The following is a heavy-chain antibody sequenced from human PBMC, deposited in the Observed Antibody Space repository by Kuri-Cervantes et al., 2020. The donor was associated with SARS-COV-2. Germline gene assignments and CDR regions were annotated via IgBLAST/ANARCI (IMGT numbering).Heavy chain of an antibody. CDR3: ARVRIFGVPGFACDI. CDR2: IYYSGST. D-gene: IGHD3-3*01. CDR1: GGSISSYY. J-gene: IGHJ3*02. V-gene: IGHV4-59*01. Sequence: SETLSLTCTVSGGSISSYYWSWIRQPPGKGLEWIGYIYYSGSTNYNPSLKSRVTISVDTSKNQFSLKLSSVTAADTAVYYCARVRIFGVPGFACDIWGQGTIVTVSS.